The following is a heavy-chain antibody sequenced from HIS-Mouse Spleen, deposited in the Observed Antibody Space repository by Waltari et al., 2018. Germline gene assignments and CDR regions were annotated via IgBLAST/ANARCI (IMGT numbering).Heavy chain of an antibody. CDR2: ISSSSSYI. V-gene: IGHV3-21*01. CDR3: ASNLGSDSYGRGDY. J-gene: IGHJ4*02. CDR1: GFTFSSYS. D-gene: IGHD5-18*01. Sequence: EVQLVESGGGLVKPGGSLRLAGAASGFTFSSYSRNWVSQAPGKGLEWVSSISSSSSYIYYADSVKGRFTISRDNAKNSLYLQMNSLRAEDTAVYYCASNLGSDSYGRGDYWGQGTLVTVSS.